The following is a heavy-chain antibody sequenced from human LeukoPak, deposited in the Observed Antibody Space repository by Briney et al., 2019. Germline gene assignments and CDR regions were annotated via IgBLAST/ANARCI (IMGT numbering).Heavy chain of an antibody. Sequence: GGSLRLSCAASVFSFSSHGMSWVRQAPGKGLGWASGIIGGAGSTYYADSVRGRFTISGDNSKNTLYLQMNSLRADDTAVYYCAHGTMYQLDSWGQGTLVTVSS. V-gene: IGHV3-23*01. J-gene: IGHJ4*02. D-gene: IGHD2-2*01. CDR3: AHGTMYQLDS. CDR2: IIGGAGST. CDR1: VFSFSSHG.